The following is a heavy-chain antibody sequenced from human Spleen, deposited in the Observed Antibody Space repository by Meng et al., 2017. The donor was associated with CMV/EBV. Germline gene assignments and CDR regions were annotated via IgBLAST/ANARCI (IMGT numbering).Heavy chain of an antibody. D-gene: IGHD6-6*01. Sequence: CRASGYAFRSLAITWVRQAPGQGLEWVGWISVYNGNTNYAQKFQGRISMTTDTSTSTVYMELRSLRSDDTAVFYCVRTLYSSSSDFDYWGQGTLVTVSS. CDR2: ISVYNGNT. CDR1: GYAFRSLA. V-gene: IGHV1-18*01. J-gene: IGHJ4*02. CDR3: VRTLYSSSSDFDY.